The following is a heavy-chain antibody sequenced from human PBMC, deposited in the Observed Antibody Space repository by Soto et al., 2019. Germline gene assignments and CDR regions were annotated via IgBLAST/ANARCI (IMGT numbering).Heavy chain of an antibody. CDR2: INPNSGGT. J-gene: IGHJ4*02. V-gene: IGHV1-2*02. D-gene: IGHD2-8*01. CDR3: ARDSDIIVLTYYFDY. Sequence: ASVKVSCKASGYTFTGYHMHWVRQAPGQGLEWMGWINPNSGGTNYAQKFQGRVTMTRDTSISTAYMEVSRLRSDDTAVYYCARDSDIIVLTYYFDYWGQGTLVTVSS. CDR1: GYTFTGYH.